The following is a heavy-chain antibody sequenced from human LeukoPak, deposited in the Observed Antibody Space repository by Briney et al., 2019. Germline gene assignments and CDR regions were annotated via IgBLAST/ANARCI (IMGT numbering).Heavy chain of an antibody. CDR3: AKSLGNSLGY. J-gene: IGHJ4*02. CDR1: GFTFSSYG. CDR2: ISYDGSNK. Sequence: PGGSLRLSCAASGFTFSSYGMHWVRQAPGRGLEWVAVISYDGSNKYYADSVKGRFTISRDNSKNTLYLQMNSLRAEDTAVYYCAKSLGNSLGYWGQGTLVTVSS. V-gene: IGHV3-30*18. D-gene: IGHD4-23*01.